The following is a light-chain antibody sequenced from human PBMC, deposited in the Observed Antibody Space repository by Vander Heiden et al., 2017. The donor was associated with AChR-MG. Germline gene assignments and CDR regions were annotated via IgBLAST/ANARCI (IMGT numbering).Light chain of an antibody. CDR1: ENISNY. CDR2: DAS. Sequence: DIQLTQSPSSLSASVGDRVTITCQASENISNYLNWYQQKPGKAPKFLIYDASTLETDVPSRFSGSGSGTDFTLTISSLQPEDIATYYCQQYDNPITFSQGTRLDIK. V-gene: IGKV1-33*01. CDR3: QQYDNPIT. J-gene: IGKJ5*01.